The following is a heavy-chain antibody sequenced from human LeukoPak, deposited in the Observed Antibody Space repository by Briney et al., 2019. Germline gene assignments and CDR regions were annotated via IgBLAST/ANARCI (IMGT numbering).Heavy chain of an antibody. Sequence: PSETLSLTCTVSVDSISINYWRCIRQPPGKGREWSGYIYYSGSASYTPSLKSRVTISVDTSKNQFSLKLSSATAADTAVYYCAREKGSGSSRVVDYWGQGTLVTVSS. J-gene: IGHJ4*02. D-gene: IGHD6-19*01. CDR1: VDSISINY. CDR3: AREKGSGSSRVVDY. CDR2: IYYSGSA. V-gene: IGHV4-59*01.